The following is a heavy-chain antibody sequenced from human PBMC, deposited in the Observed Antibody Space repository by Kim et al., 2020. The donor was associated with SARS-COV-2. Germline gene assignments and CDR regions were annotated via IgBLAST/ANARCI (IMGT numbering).Heavy chain of an antibody. V-gene: IGHV5-10-1*01. CDR2: IDPSDSYT. J-gene: IGHJ6*02. CDR3: ARHEDGYNYYGMDV. Sequence: GESLKISCKGSGYSFTSYWISWVRQMPGKGLEWMGRIDPSDSYTNYSPSFQGHVTISADKSISTAYLQWSSLRASDTAMYYCARHEDGYNYYGMDVWGQGTTVTVSS. CDR1: GYSFTSYW.